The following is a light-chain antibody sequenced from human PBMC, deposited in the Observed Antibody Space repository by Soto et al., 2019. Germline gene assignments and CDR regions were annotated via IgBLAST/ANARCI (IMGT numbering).Light chain of an antibody. V-gene: IGKV1-33*01. CDR1: RDISNY. Sequence: DIQMTQSPSSLSASVGDRVTITCQASRDISNYLNWYEQKPGKAPKLLIYDASNLETGVPSRFSGSGSGTDFTFTISSLQPEDIATYYCQQYDNLPFTFGGGTKVDI. CDR3: QQYDNLPFT. J-gene: IGKJ4*01. CDR2: DAS.